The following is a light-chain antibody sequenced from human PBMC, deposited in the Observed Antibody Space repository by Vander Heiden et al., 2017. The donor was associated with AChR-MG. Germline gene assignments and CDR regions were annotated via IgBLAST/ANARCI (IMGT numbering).Light chain of an antibody. CDR2: EAS. CDR1: QNIDTY. V-gene: IGKV1-39*01. J-gene: IGKJ3*01. CDR3: QQSHSAPGT. Sequence: PITQSPSSLSASVGDSVPLPFRASQNIDTYLNWYVQKPGKAPKVLIFEASSLKSGVPPRFIGGGSGTEFTLTINSLQPEDFATYYCQQSHSAPGTFGPGTKVDIK.